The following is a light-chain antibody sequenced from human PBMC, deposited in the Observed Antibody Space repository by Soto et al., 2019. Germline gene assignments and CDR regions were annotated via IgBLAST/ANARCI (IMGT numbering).Light chain of an antibody. Sequence: DVVMTQSPLSLPVTLGQPASISCRSSQSLLYSDGNTYLSWFQQRPGQSPRRLIYKVSIRASGVPDRVSGSGSGTDFTLKITNVEAEDGGVYYCMQGTYCPPRTVGQGTKVEIK. CDR1: QSLLYSDGNTY. CDR3: MQGTYCPPRT. CDR2: KVS. J-gene: IGKJ1*01. V-gene: IGKV2-30*01.